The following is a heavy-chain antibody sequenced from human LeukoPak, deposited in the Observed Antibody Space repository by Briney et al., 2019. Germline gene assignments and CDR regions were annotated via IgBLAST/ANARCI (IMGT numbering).Heavy chain of an antibody. CDR3: ARAGYYDSFLSAFDI. D-gene: IGHD3-22*01. J-gene: IGHJ3*02. CDR2: IYYSGST. Sequence: PSETLSLTCTVSGGSISSYYWSWIRQPPGKGLEWIGYIYYSGSTNYNPSLKSRVTISVDTSKNQFSLKLSSVTAADTAVYYCARAGYYDSFLSAFDIWGQGTMVTVSS. V-gene: IGHV4-59*01. CDR1: GGSISSYY.